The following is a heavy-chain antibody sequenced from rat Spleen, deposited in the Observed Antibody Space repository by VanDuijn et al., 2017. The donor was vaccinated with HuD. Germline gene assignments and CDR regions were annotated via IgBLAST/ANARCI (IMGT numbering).Heavy chain of an antibody. CDR2: IWGDGST. CDR3: TMPPYFYTMGY. J-gene: IGHJ2*01. D-gene: IGHD1-2*01. Sequence: QVQLKESGPGLVQPSQTLSLTGTVSGFSLISYAVNWVRQPPGKGLEWRGGIWGDGSTKYSSVLKSRLSISRDTSKSQVFLKMNSLQTEDTAIYFCTMPPYFYTMGYWGQGVMVTVSS. CDR1: GFSLISYA. V-gene: IGHV2-13*01.